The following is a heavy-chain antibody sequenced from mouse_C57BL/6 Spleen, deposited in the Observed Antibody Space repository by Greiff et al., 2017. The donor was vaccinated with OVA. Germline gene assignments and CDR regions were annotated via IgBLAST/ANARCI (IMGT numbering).Heavy chain of an antibody. D-gene: IGHD1-1*01. J-gene: IGHJ3*01. CDR1: GYSFTGYY. V-gene: IGHV1-42*01. CDR2: INPSTGGT. Sequence: VQLQQSGPELVKPGASVKLSCKASGYSFTGYYMNWVKQSPEKSLEWIGEINPSTGGTTYTQKFKAKATLTVDKSSSTAYMLYKSLTTEDAAVYYCGAYGSSYSAYWGQGTLVTVSA. CDR3: GAYGSSYSAY.